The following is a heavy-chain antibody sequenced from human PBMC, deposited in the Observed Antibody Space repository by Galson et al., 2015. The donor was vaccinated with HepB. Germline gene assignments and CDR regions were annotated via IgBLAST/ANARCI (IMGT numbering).Heavy chain of an antibody. J-gene: IGHJ3*02. V-gene: IGHV1-69*04. CDR2: IIPILGIA. D-gene: IGHD5-18*01. CDR3: ARDVTARPDAFDI. CDR1: GGTFSSYT. Sequence: VSCKASGGTFSSYTISWVRQAPGQGLEWMGRIIPILGIANYAQKFQGRVTITADKSTSTAYMELSSLRSEDTAVYYCARDVTARPDAFDIWGQGTMVTVSS.